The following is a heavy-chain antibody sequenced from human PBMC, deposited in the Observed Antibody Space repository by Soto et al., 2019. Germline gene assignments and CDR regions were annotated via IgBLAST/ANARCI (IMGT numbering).Heavy chain of an antibody. CDR2: VFYGGT. D-gene: IGHD4-4*01. CDR1: GRSMSSNY. V-gene: IGHV4-59*01. Sequence: PSETLSLTCSVSGRSMSSNYWSWIRQSPDKGLEWLGYVFYGGTDYNPSLEGRVCMSVETPKSQFSLKLTSVTAADTAVYYCASYRGAFYFDSWGQGIQVTVSS. CDR3: ASYRGAFYFDS. J-gene: IGHJ4*02.